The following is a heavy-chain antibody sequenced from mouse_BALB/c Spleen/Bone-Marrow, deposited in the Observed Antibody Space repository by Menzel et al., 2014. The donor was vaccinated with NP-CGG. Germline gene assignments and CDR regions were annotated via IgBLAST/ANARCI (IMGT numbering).Heavy chain of an antibody. CDR2: IDPANGNT. V-gene: IGHV14-3*02. Sequence: EVHLVESGAELVRPGASVKLSCTASGFNIKDTYMHWVKQRPEQGLEWIGRIDPANGNTKYDPKFQGKATITADTSSNTAYLQPSSLTSEDTAVYYCAVYDYEGFAYWGQGTLVTVSA. CDR1: GFNIKDTY. D-gene: IGHD2-4*01. CDR3: AVYDYEGFAY. J-gene: IGHJ3*01.